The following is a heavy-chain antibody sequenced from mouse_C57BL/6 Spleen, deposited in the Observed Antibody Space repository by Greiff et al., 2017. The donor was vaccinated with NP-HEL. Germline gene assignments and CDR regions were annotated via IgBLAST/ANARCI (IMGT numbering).Heavy chain of an antibody. D-gene: IGHD4-1*02. J-gene: IGHJ3*01. CDR2: IRHKANGYTT. Sequence: EVKLEESGGGLVQPGGSLSLSCAASGFTFTDYYMSWVRQPPGKALEWLGFIRHKANGYTTEYSASVKGRFTISRDNSQSILYLRMNALGAEDSATYYCARQLGRAWFAYWGQGTLVTVSA. CDR1: GFTFTDYY. CDR3: ARQLGRAWFAY. V-gene: IGHV7-3*01.